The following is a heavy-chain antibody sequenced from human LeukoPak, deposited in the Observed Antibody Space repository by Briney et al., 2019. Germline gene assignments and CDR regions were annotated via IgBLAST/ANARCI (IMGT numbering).Heavy chain of an antibody. V-gene: IGHV4-59*10. J-gene: IGHJ4*02. D-gene: IGHD1-1*01. Sequence: PSETLSLTCAVYGGSFSSYYWSWIRQPAGKGLEWIGRIYASGSTDYNPSLKSRVTMSVDTSKNQFSLKLSSVTAADTAVYYCARVPTTGTRGGWGQGTLVTVSS. CDR1: GGSFSSYY. CDR2: IYASGST. CDR3: ARVPTTGTRGG.